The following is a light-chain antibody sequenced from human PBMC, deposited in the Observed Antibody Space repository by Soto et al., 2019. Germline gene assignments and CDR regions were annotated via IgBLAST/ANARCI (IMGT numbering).Light chain of an antibody. Sequence: QSVLTQPRSVSGSPGQSVTISCTGTSSDVGGYNYVSWYQQHPGKAPKLMIYDVTKRPSGVPDRFSGSKSGNTASLNISGLQAEDEADYYCCSYAGSYTYGFGTGTKVTVL. CDR1: SSDVGGYNY. V-gene: IGLV2-11*01. CDR3: CSYAGSYTYG. J-gene: IGLJ1*01. CDR2: DVT.